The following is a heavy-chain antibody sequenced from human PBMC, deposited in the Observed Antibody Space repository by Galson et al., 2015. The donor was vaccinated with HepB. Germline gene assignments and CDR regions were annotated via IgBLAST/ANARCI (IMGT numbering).Heavy chain of an antibody. CDR1: GFTFSSYA. V-gene: IGHV3-23*01. D-gene: IGHD3-3*01. CDR3: ATMNRPITFFGVAALEF. J-gene: IGHJ4*02. CDR2: ISGTSEIT. Sequence: SLRLSCAASGFTFSSYALNWVRQSPGKALEWVSLISGTSEITHYADSVKGRFTVSRDNSNNMVFLQMDSLRAEDTALYYCATMNRPITFFGVAALEFWGLGTLVTVSS.